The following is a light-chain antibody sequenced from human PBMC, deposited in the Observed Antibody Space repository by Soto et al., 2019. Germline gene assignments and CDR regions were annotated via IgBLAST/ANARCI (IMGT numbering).Light chain of an antibody. CDR1: QSVSSTY. J-gene: IGKJ1*01. CDR2: GAS. Sequence: EMVMTQSPAILSVSPGESATLSCRASQSVSSTYLAWYQQKPGQTPRLLIYGASTRATGIPDRFSGSGSGTDFTLTISRLEPEDFAVYYCQQYGRSPRTFGQGTKVDIK. CDR3: QQYGRSPRT. V-gene: IGKV3-20*01.